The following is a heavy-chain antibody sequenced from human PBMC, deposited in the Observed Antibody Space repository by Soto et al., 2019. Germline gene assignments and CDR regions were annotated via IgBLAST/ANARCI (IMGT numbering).Heavy chain of an antibody. Sequence: ASVKVSCKASGDTFTDYYIHWVRQAPGQGLEWMGWINPNSGGTNYAQKFQGWVTMARDTSISTAYMELSRLRSDDTAVYYCARRVDLGYAFDIWGQGTMVTVSS. CDR2: INPNSGGT. V-gene: IGHV1-2*04. J-gene: IGHJ3*02. D-gene: IGHD3-16*01. CDR3: ARRVDLGYAFDI. CDR1: GDTFTDYY.